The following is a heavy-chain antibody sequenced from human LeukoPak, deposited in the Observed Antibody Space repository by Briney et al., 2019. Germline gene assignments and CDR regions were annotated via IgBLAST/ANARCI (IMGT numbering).Heavy chain of an antibody. CDR2: INHSGYT. D-gene: IGHD6-19*01. Sequence: SETLSLTCAVSGVPFSNYYWSWVRQSPRQGLEWIGEINHSGYTNYNPSLKSRVTMSIDTSKNQFSLILTSVTASDAGVYYCTRAVAGDPYGAQGTLATVSS. CDR3: TRAVAGDPY. J-gene: IGHJ4*02. V-gene: IGHV4-34*01. CDR1: GVPFSNYY.